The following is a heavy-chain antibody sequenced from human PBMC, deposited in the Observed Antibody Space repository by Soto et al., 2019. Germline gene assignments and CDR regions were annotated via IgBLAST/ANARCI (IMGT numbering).Heavy chain of an antibody. CDR3: VRGGIAGHWFDP. CDR2: IFHSGSS. Sequence: QVQLQESGPGLVKPSQTLSLTCSVSRAFINSGGFYYSWIRQPPGKGLEWLGYIFHSGSSLYNPSLRGRLTLSADTSRNQLSLHRTSVTAADTAVYYCVRGGIAGHWFDPWGQGILVTVSS. CDR1: RAFINSGGFY. J-gene: IGHJ5*02. D-gene: IGHD2-15*01. V-gene: IGHV4-31*03.